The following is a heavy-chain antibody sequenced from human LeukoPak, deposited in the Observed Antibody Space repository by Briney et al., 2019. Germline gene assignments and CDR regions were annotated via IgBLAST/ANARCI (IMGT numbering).Heavy chain of an antibody. D-gene: IGHD5-24*01. CDR1: GFTVSSNY. CDR3: AKDDGWVQYAN. J-gene: IGHJ4*02. Sequence: GGSLRLSCAASGFTVSSNYMSWVRQAPGKGLEWVSVTYSNGRTYYADSVKGRFTISRDISKNTLYLQMNSLRAVDTAVYYCAKDDGWVQYANWGQGTLVTVSS. CDR2: TYSNGRT. V-gene: IGHV3-53*01.